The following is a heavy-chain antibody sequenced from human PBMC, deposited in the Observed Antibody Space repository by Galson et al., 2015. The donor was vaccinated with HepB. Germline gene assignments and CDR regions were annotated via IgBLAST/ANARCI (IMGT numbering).Heavy chain of an antibody. Sequence: SLRLSCAAYGFTFSTYSMTWVRQAPGMGPEWVSSINSVSSHIYYADSVSGRFTISRDNAKSSLYLQMNSLRAEDTAVYYCVRARREILRFFDSDHWGQGTLVTVSS. J-gene: IGHJ4*02. CDR2: INSVSSHI. CDR3: VRARREILRFFDSDH. D-gene: IGHD3-3*01. V-gene: IGHV3-21*01. CDR1: GFTFSTYS.